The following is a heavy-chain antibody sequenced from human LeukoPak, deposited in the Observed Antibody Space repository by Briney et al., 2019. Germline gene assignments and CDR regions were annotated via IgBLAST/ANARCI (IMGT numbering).Heavy chain of an antibody. CDR3: ARVGITMVRGVIAAPVWFDP. V-gene: IGHV3-9*01. CDR1: GFNFDDYT. CDR2: ISWNSDFI. D-gene: IGHD3-10*01. Sequence: GGSLRLSCAASGFNFDDYTMHWVRQPPGKGLEWVSGISWNSDFIVYGDSVKGRFTISRDNAKNSLYLQMNSLRAEDTALYHCARVGITMVRGVIAAPVWFDPWGQGTLVTVSS. J-gene: IGHJ5*02.